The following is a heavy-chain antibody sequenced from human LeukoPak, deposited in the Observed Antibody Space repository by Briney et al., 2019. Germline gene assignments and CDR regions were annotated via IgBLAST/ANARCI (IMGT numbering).Heavy chain of an antibody. V-gene: IGHV3-33*01. CDR2: IWYDGSNK. J-gene: IGHJ5*02. CDR1: GFTFSSYG. CDR3: ARAPYCSSTSCYALSWFDP. Sequence: GGSLRLSCAASGFTFSSYGMHWVRQAPGKGLEWVAVIWYDGSNKYYADSVKGRFTISRDNSKNTLYLQMNSLRAGDTAVYYCARAPYCSSTSCYALSWFDPWGQGTLVTVSS. D-gene: IGHD2-2*01.